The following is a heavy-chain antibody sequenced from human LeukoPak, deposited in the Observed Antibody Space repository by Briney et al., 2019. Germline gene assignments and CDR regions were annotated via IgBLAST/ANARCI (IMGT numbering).Heavy chain of an antibody. V-gene: IGHV3-30-3*01. J-gene: IGHJ4*02. CDR1: GFTFSSYA. D-gene: IGHD4-23*01. CDR2: ISYDGSNK. CDR3: ARSGTVATLDY. Sequence: GRSLRLSCAASGFTFSSYAMHWVRQAPGKGLEWVVVISYDGSNKYYADSVKGRFTISRDNSKNTLYLQMNSLRAEDTAVYYCARSGTVATLDYWGQGTLVTVSS.